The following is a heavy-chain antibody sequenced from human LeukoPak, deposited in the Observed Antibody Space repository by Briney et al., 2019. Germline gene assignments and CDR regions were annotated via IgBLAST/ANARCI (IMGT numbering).Heavy chain of an antibody. J-gene: IGHJ4*02. CDR2: ISAYNGNT. CDR1: GYTFTSYS. Sequence: GASVKVSCKASGYTFTSYSISWVRQAPGQGLEWMGWISAYNGNTNYAQKLQGRVTMTTDTSTSTAYMELRSLRSDDTAVYYCARDEAVLWFGELLNYWGQGTLVTVSS. V-gene: IGHV1-18*01. D-gene: IGHD3-10*01. CDR3: ARDEAVLWFGELLNY.